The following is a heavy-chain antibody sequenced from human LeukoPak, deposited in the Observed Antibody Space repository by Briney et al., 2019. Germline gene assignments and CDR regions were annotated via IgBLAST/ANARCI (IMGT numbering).Heavy chain of an antibody. D-gene: IGHD6-6*01. Sequence: SVKVSCKASGGTFSSYAISWVRQAPGQGLEWMGGIIPIFGTANYAQKFQGRVTITADESTSTAYMELSSLRSEDTAVYYCARDSLTEAARGAFDIWGQGTMVTVSS. J-gene: IGHJ3*02. CDR1: GGTFSSYA. CDR2: IIPIFGTA. CDR3: ARDSLTEAARGAFDI. V-gene: IGHV1-69*01.